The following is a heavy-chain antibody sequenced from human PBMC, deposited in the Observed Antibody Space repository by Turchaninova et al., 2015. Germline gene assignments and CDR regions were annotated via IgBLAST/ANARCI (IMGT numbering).Heavy chain of an antibody. J-gene: IGHJ4*02. Sequence: EVQLVESGGGLVQPGGSLKLAWAASGFAFSGPAIHWVRQASGKGLEWVGRIRSKANSYATAYAASVKGRFTISRDDSKNTAYLQMNSLKTEDTAVYYCVGDFEYWGQGTLVTVSS. CDR1: GFAFSGPA. V-gene: IGHV3-73*01. CDR3: VGDFEY. CDR2: IRSKANSYAT.